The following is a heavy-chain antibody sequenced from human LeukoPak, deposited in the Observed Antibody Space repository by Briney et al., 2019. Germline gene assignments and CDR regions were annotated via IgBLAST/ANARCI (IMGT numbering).Heavy chain of an antibody. D-gene: IGHD3-10*01. Sequence: GGSLRLSCAASGFTFSSYGMHWVRQAPGKGLEGVAVIWYDGSNKYYADSVKGRFSISRDNSKNTLYLQMNSLRAEDTAVYYCATISLWFGELLESPPFDYWGQGTLVTVSS. CDR3: ATISLWFGELLESPPFDY. CDR2: IWYDGSNK. V-gene: IGHV3-33*01. J-gene: IGHJ4*02. CDR1: GFTFSSYG.